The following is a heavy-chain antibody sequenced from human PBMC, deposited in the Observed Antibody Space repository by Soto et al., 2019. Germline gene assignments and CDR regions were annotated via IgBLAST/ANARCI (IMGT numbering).Heavy chain of an antibody. CDR1: RRSIKRGAYY. CDR2: IYYSGST. D-gene: IGHD3-22*01. V-gene: IGHV4-31*11. CDR3: PTAGDHYDSNGYFRY. Sequence: PSDTLSLTGAASRRSIKRGAYYWRWIRPHPGKGLAWIGYIYYSGSTYYHPSLKSRVTMSVATSTNQFSLTLSSVTAADPAPYSRPTAGDHYDSNGYFRYWGQGPLVTFSS. J-gene: IGHJ4*02.